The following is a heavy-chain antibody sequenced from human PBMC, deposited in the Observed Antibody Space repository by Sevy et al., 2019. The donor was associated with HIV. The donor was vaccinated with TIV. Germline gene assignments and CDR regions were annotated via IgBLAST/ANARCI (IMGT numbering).Heavy chain of an antibody. V-gene: IGHV1-18*04. CDR1: GYTFTSYG. D-gene: IGHD2-2*01. Sequence: ASVKVSCKASGYTFTSYGISWVRQAPGQGLEWMGWISAYNGNRNYAQRLQGRVTMTTDTSTSTAYMALRSLRSDDTAVYYCARDLGYCSSTSCYTSATFDPWGQGTLVTVSS. CDR3: ARDLGYCSSTSCYTSATFDP. CDR2: ISAYNGNR. J-gene: IGHJ5*02.